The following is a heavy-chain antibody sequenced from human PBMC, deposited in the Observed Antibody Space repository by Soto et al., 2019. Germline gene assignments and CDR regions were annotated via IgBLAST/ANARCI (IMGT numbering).Heavy chain of an antibody. CDR3: VKSRGGNNFDFFD. V-gene: IGHV3-64D*06. J-gene: IGHJ4*02. CDR2: IRGNGDPP. D-gene: IGHD5-12*01. Sequence: PGGSLRLSCTDSGFSFNTYVMDWVRQAPGKGLEYVSGIRGNGDPPFYADSVKGRFTISRDNSKNTLYLQMSSLSADDTAVYYCVKSRGGNNFDFFDWGQGALVTVSS. CDR1: GFSFNTYV.